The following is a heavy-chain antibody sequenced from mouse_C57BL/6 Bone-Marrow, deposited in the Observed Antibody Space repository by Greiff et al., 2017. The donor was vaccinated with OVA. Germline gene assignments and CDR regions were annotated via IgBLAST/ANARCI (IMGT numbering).Heavy chain of an antibody. CDR3: ARESGLLRLNYFDY. V-gene: IGHV5-4*01. CDR2: ISDGGSYT. D-gene: IGHD1-2*01. Sequence: VQLKESGGGLVKPGGSLKLSCAASGFTFSSYAMSWVRQTPEKRLEWVATISDGGSYTYYPDNVKGRFTISRDNAKNNLYLQMSHLKSEDTAMYYCARESGLLRLNYFDYWGQGTTLTVSS. CDR1: GFTFSSYA. J-gene: IGHJ2*01.